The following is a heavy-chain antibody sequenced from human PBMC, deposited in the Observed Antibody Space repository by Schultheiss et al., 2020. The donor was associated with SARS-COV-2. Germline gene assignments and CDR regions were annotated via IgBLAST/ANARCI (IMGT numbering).Heavy chain of an antibody. CDR3: ARVVGGPTFEAFFGMDV. D-gene: IGHD1-26*01. CDR2: IDHSGST. J-gene: IGHJ6*02. CDR1: GGSFSGYY. Sequence: SETLSLTCADYGGSFSGYYWSWIRQPPGKGLEWIGEIDHSGSTYYNPSLKGRVTISVDTSKNQVSLKVRSVTAADTAVYYCARVVGGPTFEAFFGMDVWGQGTTVTVSS. V-gene: IGHV4-34*01.